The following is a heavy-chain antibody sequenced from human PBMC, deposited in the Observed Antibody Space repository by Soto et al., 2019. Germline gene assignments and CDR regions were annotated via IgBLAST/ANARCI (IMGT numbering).Heavy chain of an antibody. CDR3: ARDLSLGDPTPYYFDY. Sequence: QVQLVQSGAEVKKPGASVKVSCKASGYTFTSYYMHWVRQAPGQGLEWMGIINPSGGSTSYAQKFQGRVTMTRDTSTSTVYRELSSLRSEDTAVYYCARDLSLGDPTPYYFDYWGQGTLVTVSS. CDR1: GYTFTSYY. D-gene: IGHD2-21*02. CDR2: INPSGGST. V-gene: IGHV1-46*01. J-gene: IGHJ4*02.